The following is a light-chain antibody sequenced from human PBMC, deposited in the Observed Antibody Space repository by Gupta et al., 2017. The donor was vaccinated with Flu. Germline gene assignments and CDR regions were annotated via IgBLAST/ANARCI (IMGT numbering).Light chain of an antibody. J-gene: IGKJ1*01. V-gene: IGKV3-15*01. Sequence: PATLSVAPGERATLSCRASQRVNSNLAWYQQKPGQAPRLLIYGASTRATGIPARFSGSGSGTEFTLTISSRQSEDLAVYYCLQDNNYPRTFGQGTKMEIK. CDR1: QRVNSN. CDR2: GAS. CDR3: LQDNNYPRT.